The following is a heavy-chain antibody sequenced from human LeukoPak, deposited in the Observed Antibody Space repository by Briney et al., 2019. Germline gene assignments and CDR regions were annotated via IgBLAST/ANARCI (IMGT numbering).Heavy chain of an antibody. Sequence: PGGSLRLSCAASGFTFSSYAMSWLRQAPGKGLEWVSAISGSGGSIYYADSVKGRFTISRDNSKNTLYLQMNSLRAEDTAVYYCAKALLTYSSSSDYWGQGTLVTVSS. CDR3: AKALLTYSSSSDY. J-gene: IGHJ4*02. CDR1: GFTFSSYA. D-gene: IGHD6-6*01. V-gene: IGHV3-23*01. CDR2: ISGSGGSI.